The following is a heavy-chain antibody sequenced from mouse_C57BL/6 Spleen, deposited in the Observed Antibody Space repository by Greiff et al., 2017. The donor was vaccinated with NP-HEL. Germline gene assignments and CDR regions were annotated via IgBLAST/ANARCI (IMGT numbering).Heavy chain of an antibody. D-gene: IGHD1-2*01. CDR3: ARRTLGDY. Sequence: VQLQQPGAELVRPGSSVKLSCKASGYTFTSYWMDWVKQRPGQGLEWIGNIYPSDSETHYNQKFKDKATLTVDKSSSTAYMQLSSLTSEDSAVYYCARRTLGDYWGQGTTLTVSS. J-gene: IGHJ2*01. V-gene: IGHV1-61*01. CDR1: GYTFTSYW. CDR2: IYPSDSET.